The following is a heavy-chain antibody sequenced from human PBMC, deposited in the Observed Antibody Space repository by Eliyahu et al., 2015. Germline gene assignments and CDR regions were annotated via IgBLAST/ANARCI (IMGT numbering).Heavy chain of an antibody. Sequence: QVQLQESGPGLVKPSQTLSLTCTVSGASISSGGYHWIWIRQHPGKGPGWIGQIYFTGNIYYNPSLASQFTXSVDTSKSQFSLKVNSVTAADTAVYYCATLMAGEGGRGYWGQGTLVTVSS. D-gene: IGHD2-8*01. CDR2: IYFTGNI. J-gene: IGHJ4*02. CDR3: ATLMAGEGGRGY. V-gene: IGHV4-31*01. CDR1: GASISSGGYH.